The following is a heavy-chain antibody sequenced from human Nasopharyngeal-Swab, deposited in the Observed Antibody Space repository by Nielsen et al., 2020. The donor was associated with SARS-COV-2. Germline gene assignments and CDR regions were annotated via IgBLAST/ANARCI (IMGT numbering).Heavy chain of an antibody. Sequence: LSLTCAASGFSLNNYDLHWVRQATGKGLEWVSAIGVAGDTYYPHSVKGRFTISRENARSSLYLQMNSLTAGDTAMYYCASAGGSGWYAFDIWGQGTMVIVSS. CDR3: ASAGGSGWYAFDI. J-gene: IGHJ3*02. V-gene: IGHV3-13*01. D-gene: IGHD6-19*01. CDR1: GFSLNNYD. CDR2: IGVAGDT.